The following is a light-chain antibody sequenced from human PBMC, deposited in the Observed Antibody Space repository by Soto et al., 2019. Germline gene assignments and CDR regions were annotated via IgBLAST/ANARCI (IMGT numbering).Light chain of an antibody. CDR3: LHHNTYPPYT. V-gene: IGKV1-17*01. J-gene: IGKJ2*01. CDR1: QGIRND. Sequence: DMPMTQSPSSLSASVGDRVTITCRASQGIRNDLGWYQQKPGKAPMRLIYATPSLQGGVPTRFSGSGSGTEFTLTISSLQPEDFATYYCLHHNTYPPYTGGQGTKLESK. CDR2: ATP.